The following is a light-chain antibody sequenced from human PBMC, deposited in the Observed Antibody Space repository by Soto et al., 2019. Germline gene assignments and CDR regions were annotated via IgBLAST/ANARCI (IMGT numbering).Light chain of an antibody. V-gene: IGKV1-5*01. CDR3: QQYSSYWT. Sequence: IHMTQSPSTLSASVVGIVSITCRASQSISSLLAWYQQKPGKAPKLLIYDASSLASGVPARFSGSGSGTEFTPTISSLQSDDFATYYCQQYSSYWTFGQGTRVDIK. J-gene: IGKJ1*01. CDR2: DAS. CDR1: QSISSL.